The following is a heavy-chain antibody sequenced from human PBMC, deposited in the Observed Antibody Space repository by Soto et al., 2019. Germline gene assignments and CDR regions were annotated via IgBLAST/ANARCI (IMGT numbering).Heavy chain of an antibody. D-gene: IGHD3-22*01. CDR1: GFTVSSNY. V-gene: IGHV3-53*01. CDR3: ARGYYEEAFDI. Sequence: GGSLRLSCAASGFTVSSNYMSWVRQAPGKGLEWVSVIYSGGSTYYADSVKGRFTISRDNSKNTLYLQMNSLRAEDTAVYYCARGYYEEAFDIWGQGTMVTVSS. CDR2: IYSGGST. J-gene: IGHJ3*02.